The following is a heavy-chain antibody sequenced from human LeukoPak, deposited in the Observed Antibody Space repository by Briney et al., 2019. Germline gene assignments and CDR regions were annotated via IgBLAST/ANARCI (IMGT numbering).Heavy chain of an antibody. CDR3: ARWRAIGAGYYYDSSGYLGSDY. D-gene: IGHD3-22*01. Sequence: KTSETLSLTCAVYGGSFSGYYWSWIRQPPGKGLEWIGEINHSGSTNYNPSLKSRVTISVDTSKNQFSLKLSSVTAADTAVYYCARWRAIGAGYYYDSSGYLGSDYWGQGTLVTVSS. J-gene: IGHJ4*02. CDR2: INHSGST. CDR1: GGSFSGYY. V-gene: IGHV4-34*01.